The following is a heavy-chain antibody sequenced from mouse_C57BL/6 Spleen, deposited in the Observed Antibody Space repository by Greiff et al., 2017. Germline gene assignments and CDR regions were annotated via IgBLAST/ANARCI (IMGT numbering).Heavy chain of an antibody. J-gene: IGHJ3*01. CDR2: IDPDDGDT. CDR1: GFNINDYY. CDR3: AREGFAY. Sequence: VQLQQPGAELVKPGASVKLSCTASGFNINDYYMHWVKQRTEQGLEWIGRIDPDDGDTKYATKFQGKATITADTSSNTAYLQLSSLTSEDTAVYYCAREGFAYWGQGTLVTVSA. V-gene: IGHV14-2*01.